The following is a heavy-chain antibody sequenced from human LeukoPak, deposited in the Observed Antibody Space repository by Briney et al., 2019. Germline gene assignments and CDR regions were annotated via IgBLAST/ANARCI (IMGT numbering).Heavy chain of an antibody. CDR2: ISAYNGNT. Sequence: ASVKVSCKASGYTFTGYYMHWVRQAPGQGLEWMGWISAYNGNTNYAQKLQGRVTMTTDTSTSTAYMELRSLRSDDTAVYYCARVAELDYDFWSGYPNYFDYWGQGTLVTVSS. CDR1: GYTFTGYY. D-gene: IGHD3-3*01. V-gene: IGHV1-18*04. J-gene: IGHJ4*02. CDR3: ARVAELDYDFWSGYPNYFDY.